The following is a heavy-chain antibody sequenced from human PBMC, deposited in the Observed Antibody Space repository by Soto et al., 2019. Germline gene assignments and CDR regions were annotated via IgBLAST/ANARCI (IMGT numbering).Heavy chain of an antibody. CDR2: INHSGST. V-gene: IGHV4-34*01. J-gene: IGHJ4*02. CDR3: ARGAPRYCSGGSCYSGWDY. CDR1: GGSFSGYF. Sequence: SETLSLTCAVYGGSFSGYFWNWIRQPPGKGLEWIGEINHSGSTNYNPSLKSRVTISVDTSKNQFSLKLSSVTAADTAVYYCARGAPRYCSGGSCYSGWDYWGQGTLVTVSS. D-gene: IGHD2-15*01.